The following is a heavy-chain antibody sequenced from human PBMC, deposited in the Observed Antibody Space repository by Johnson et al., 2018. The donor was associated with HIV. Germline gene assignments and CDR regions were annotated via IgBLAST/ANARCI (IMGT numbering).Heavy chain of an antibody. J-gene: IGHJ3*02. CDR3: ARDYETI. CDR1: GFTFSTYG. V-gene: IGHV3-30*02. CDR2: IRFDGSNK. D-gene: IGHD3-16*01. Sequence: QVQLVESGGGVVQPGGSLRLSCAASGFTFSTYGMHWVRQAPGKGLEWVAFIRFDGSNKYYADSVKGRLIMSRDNSKDTLYLEMNSLRAEDTAVYYCARDYETIWGQGTMVTVSS.